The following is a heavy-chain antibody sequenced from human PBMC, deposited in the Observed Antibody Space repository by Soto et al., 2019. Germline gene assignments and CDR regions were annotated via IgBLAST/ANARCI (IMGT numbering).Heavy chain of an antibody. CDR3: ARPMIRAHDAFDI. Sequence: PSETLSLTCTVSGGSISSYYWSWIRQPPGKGLEWIGYIYYSGSTNYNPSLKSRVTISVDTSKNQFSLKLSSVTAADTAVYYCARPMIRAHDAFDIWGQGTMVTVSS. CDR1: GGSISSYY. CDR2: IYYSGST. V-gene: IGHV4-59*08. J-gene: IGHJ3*02. D-gene: IGHD3-22*01.